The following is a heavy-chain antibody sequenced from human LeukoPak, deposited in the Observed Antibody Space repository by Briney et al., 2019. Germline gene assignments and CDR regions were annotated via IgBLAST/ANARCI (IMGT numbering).Heavy chain of an antibody. V-gene: IGHV4-39*01. J-gene: IGHJ6*03. D-gene: IGHD6-19*01. CDR1: GGSISSSSYY. CDR2: IYYSGDT. Sequence: SETLSLTCTVSGGSISSSSYYWGWIRHPPGEGLEWIGSIYYSGDTYYNPSLKSRRVTISVDTSKNQFSLRLSSVTAADTAVYYCARHQWHYYYYMGVWGKGSTVTVSS. CDR3: ARHQWHYYYYMGV.